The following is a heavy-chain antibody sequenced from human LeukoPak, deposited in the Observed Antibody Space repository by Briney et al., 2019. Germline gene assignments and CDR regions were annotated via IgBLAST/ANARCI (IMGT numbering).Heavy chain of an antibody. CDR3: ARTLERAFDY. CDR1: GFTVSSNY. Sequence: GGSLRLSCAASGFTVSSNYMSWVRQAPGKGLEWVSVIYSGGSTYYADSVKGRFIISRDNSKNTLYLQMNSLRAEDTAVYYCARTLERAFDYWGQGTLVTVSS. V-gene: IGHV3-53*01. CDR2: IYSGGST. J-gene: IGHJ4*02. D-gene: IGHD5-24*01.